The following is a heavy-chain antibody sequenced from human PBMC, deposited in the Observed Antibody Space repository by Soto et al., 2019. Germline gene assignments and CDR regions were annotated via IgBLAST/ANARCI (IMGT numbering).Heavy chain of an antibody. Sequence: QVQLQQWGAGLLKPSETLSLTCAVYGGSFSGYYWSWIRQPPGKGLEWIGEINHSGSTNYNPSLKSRVTISVDTSKNQFSLKLSSVTAADTAVYYCARGPGNDYIWGSYRSHGAFDIWGQGTMVTVSS. V-gene: IGHV4-34*01. CDR3: ARGPGNDYIWGSYRSHGAFDI. CDR2: INHSGST. J-gene: IGHJ3*02. D-gene: IGHD3-16*02. CDR1: GGSFSGYY.